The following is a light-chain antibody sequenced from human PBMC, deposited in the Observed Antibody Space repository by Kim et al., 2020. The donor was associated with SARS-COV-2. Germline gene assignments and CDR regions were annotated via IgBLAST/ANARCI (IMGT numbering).Light chain of an antibody. V-gene: IGLV2-14*03. J-gene: IGLJ3*02. Sequence: QSALTQSASVSGSPGQSITISCIGTSSDVGDYNHVSWYQQHTDKAPKLMIYDVTKRPSGVSDRFSGSKSGNTASLTISGLQAEDEADYSRFSFTNTDTGVFGGGTQLTVL. CDR1: SSDVGDYNH. CDR2: DVT. CDR3: FSFTNTDTGV.